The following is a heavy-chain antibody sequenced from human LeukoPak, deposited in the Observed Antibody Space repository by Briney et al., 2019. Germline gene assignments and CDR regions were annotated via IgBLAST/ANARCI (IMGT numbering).Heavy chain of an antibody. D-gene: IGHD3-10*01. Sequence: GGSLRLSCAASEFTFSTYWMHWVRQGPGKGLVWVSRINSDGSTTDYADSVKGRFTISRDNAKNTVYLQMNSLRAEDTAVYYCAKDQYYYGSGSNRKETLIDYWGQGTLVTVSS. V-gene: IGHV3-74*01. CDR2: INSDGSTT. CDR3: AKDQYYYGSGSNRKETLIDY. J-gene: IGHJ4*02. CDR1: EFTFSTYW.